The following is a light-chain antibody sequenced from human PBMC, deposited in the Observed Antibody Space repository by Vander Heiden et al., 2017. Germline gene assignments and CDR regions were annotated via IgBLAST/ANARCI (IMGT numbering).Light chain of an antibody. Sequence: QSALTQPRSVSGSPGQSVTIPCTGTSSDVGGYNYVSWYQQHPGKAPKLMIYDVSKRPSGVPDRFSGSKSGNTASLTISGLQAEDEADYYCCSYAGSYTLVFGGGTMLTVL. CDR2: DVS. V-gene: IGLV2-11*01. CDR3: CSYAGSYTLV. CDR1: SSDVGGYNY. J-gene: IGLJ2*01.